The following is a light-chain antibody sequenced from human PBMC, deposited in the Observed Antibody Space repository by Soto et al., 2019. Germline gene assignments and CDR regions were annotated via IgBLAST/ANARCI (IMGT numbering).Light chain of an antibody. CDR1: ENVNTW. V-gene: IGKV1-5*01. J-gene: IGKJ1*01. CDR2: DAS. CDR3: QQYKTYTLP. Sequence: QMTQSPSTLSASVGDRVTITCRASENVNTWLAWYQQKPGKAPTLVIYDASRLDGGVHSSFSGSGSGTDFTLTISSLQPDEFVTYYCQQYKTYTLPCGQGTKVEI.